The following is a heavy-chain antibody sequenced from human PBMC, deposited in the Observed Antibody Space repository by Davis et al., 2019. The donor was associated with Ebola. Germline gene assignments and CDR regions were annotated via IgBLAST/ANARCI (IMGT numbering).Heavy chain of an antibody. D-gene: IGHD7-27*01. Sequence: ETLSLTCAASGFTFSSYAMSWVRQAPGKGLEWVSAISGSGGSTYYADSVKGRFTISRDNSKNTLYLQMNSLRAEDTAVYYCARDLGMGRRVDAFDIWGQGTMVTVSS. CDR2: ISGSGGST. CDR1: GFTFSSYA. CDR3: ARDLGMGRRVDAFDI. J-gene: IGHJ3*02. V-gene: IGHV3-23*01.